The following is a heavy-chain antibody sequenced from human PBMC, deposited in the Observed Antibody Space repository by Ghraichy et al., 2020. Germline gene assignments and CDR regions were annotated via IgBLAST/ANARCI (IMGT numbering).Heavy chain of an antibody. Sequence: LSLTCAASGFSFSSYALHWVRQAPGRGLEWVAVISYDGTYKYYADSVKGRFTISRDKSKKMVFLQMSSLRVDDTAVYYCARDRVTTSYYYYDMDVWGQGTTVSVSS. CDR3: ARDRVTTSYYYYDMDV. J-gene: IGHJ6*02. V-gene: IGHV3-30-3*01. CDR2: ISYDGTYK. CDR1: GFSFSSYA. D-gene: IGHD3-22*01.